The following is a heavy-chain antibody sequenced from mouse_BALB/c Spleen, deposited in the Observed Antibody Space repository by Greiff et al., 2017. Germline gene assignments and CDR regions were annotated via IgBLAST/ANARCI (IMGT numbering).Heavy chain of an antibody. Sequence: VQLQQSGAELARPGASVKLSCKASGYTFTSYWMQWVKQRPGQGLEWIGAIYPGDGDTRYTQKFKGKATLTADKSSSTAYMQLSSLASEDSAVYYCARLITTVVDYAMDYWGQGTSVTVSS. J-gene: IGHJ4*01. V-gene: IGHV1-87*01. CDR2: IYPGDGDT. CDR1: GYTFTSYW. CDR3: ARLITTVVDYAMDY. D-gene: IGHD1-1*01.